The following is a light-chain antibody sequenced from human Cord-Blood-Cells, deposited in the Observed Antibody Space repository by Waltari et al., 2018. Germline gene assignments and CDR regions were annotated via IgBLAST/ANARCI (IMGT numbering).Light chain of an antibody. Sequence: DIQLTQSPSFLSASVGDRVTIPCRASPGISSYLAWYQQKPGKAPKPLIYAASPLQSGVPSRFSGSGSGTEFTLTISSLQPEDFATYYCQQLNSYPLFTFGPGTKVDIK. J-gene: IGKJ3*01. CDR2: AAS. CDR1: PGISSY. V-gene: IGKV1-9*01. CDR3: QQLNSYPLFT.